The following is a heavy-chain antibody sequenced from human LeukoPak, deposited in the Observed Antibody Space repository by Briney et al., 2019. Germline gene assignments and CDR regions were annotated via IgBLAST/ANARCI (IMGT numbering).Heavy chain of an antibody. CDR3: ARESHRWDFDY. D-gene: IGHD1-26*01. Sequence: GGSLRLSCAASGFTFSDYYMSWLRQAPGKGLEWVSYISSSGSTIYYADSVKGRFTISRDNAKNSLYLQMNSLRAEDTAVYYCARESHRWDFDYWGQGTLVTVSS. J-gene: IGHJ4*02. CDR2: ISSSGSTI. CDR1: GFTFSDYY. V-gene: IGHV3-11*01.